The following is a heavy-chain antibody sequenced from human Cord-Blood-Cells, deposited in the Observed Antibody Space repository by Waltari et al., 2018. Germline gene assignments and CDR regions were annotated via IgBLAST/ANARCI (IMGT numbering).Heavy chain of an antibody. V-gene: IGHV4-34*01. J-gene: IGHJ5*02. CDR2: INHSGST. CDR1: GGSFSGYY. D-gene: IGHD6-13*01. CDR3: AGSGYSSSWYDT. Sequence: QVQLQQWGAGLLKPSETLSLTCDVYGGSFSGYYWSWNRQPPGKGLEWIAEINHSGSTNYNPSLKSRVTISVDTSKNQFSLKLSSVTAADTAVYYCAGSGYSSSWYDTWGQGTLVTVSS.